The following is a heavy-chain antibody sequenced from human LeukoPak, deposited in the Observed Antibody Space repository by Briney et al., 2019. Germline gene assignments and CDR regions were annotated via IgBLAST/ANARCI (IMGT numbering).Heavy chain of an antibody. CDR3: AKDGRSMVRGVILDY. D-gene: IGHD3-10*01. J-gene: IGHJ4*02. V-gene: IGHV3-74*01. Sequence: PGGSLRLSCAASGFTFSNYWMHWVRQAPGKGLVWVSRINSDGSSTTSADSVKGRFTISRDNAKNTLYLQMNSLRAEDTAVYYCAKDGRSMVRGVILDYWGQGTLVTVSS. CDR1: GFTFSNYW. CDR2: INSDGSST.